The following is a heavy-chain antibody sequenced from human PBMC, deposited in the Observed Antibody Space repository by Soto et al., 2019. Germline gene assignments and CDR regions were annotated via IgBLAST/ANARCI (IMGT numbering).Heavy chain of an antibody. CDR1: GFTFDDYA. CDR2: ISWNSGTK. CDR3: VKDVIGYWRAGNCFPDSYFDY. V-gene: IGHV3-9*01. D-gene: IGHD2-15*01. Sequence: EVQLVESGGGWVQPGRSLRLSCAASGFTFDDYAMHWVRQAPGKGLEWVSGISWNSGTKGYADSVKGRFTISRDNAKNSLYHQKSGLRAEDTAFYYCVKDVIGYWRAGNCFPDSYFDYWGQGALVTVSS. J-gene: IGHJ4*02.